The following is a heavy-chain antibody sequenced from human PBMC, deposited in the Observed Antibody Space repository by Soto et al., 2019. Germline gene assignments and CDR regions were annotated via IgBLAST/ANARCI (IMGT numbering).Heavy chain of an antibody. CDR3: ATSVVIPYYFDY. V-gene: IGHV3-30*03. D-gene: IGHD3-22*01. CDR1: GFTFSSYG. CDR2: ISYDGSNK. Sequence: QVQLVESGGGVVQPGRSLRLSCAASGFTFSSYGMHWVRQAPGKGLAWVAVISYDGSNKYYADSVKGRFTISRDNSKNTLYLQMNSLRAEDTAVYYCATSVVIPYYFDYWGQGTLVTVSS. J-gene: IGHJ4*02.